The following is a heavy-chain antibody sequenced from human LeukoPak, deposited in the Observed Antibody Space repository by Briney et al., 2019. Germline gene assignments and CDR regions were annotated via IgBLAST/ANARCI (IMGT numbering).Heavy chain of an antibody. CDR2: INHSGST. CDR3: ASRGDYYGMDV. CDR1: GGSFSGYY. Sequence: SETLSLTCAVYGGSFSGYYWSWIRQPPVKGLEWIGEINHSGSTNYNPSLKSRVTISVDTSKNQFSLKLSSVTAADTAVYYCASRGDYYGMDVWGQGTTVTVSS. D-gene: IGHD2-15*01. V-gene: IGHV4-34*01. J-gene: IGHJ6*02.